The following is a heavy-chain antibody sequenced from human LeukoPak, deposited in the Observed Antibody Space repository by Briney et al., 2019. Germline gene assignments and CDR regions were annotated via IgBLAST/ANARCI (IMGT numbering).Heavy chain of an antibody. CDR1: SXX. CDR3: XXXGYSGYGDY. Sequence: SXXXXXVRXXPXKXXXYVSAITXNGXSTYYTNSXXXRFTISXXXSXXTLXLQMNSLRAEDTAVYYXXXXGYSGYGDYWGQGTLVTVSS. J-gene: IGHJ4*02. CDR2: ITXNGXST. V-gene: IGHV3-64*01. D-gene: IGHD5-12*01.